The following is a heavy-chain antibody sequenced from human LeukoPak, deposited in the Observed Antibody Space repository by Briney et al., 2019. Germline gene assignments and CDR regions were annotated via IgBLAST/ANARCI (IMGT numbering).Heavy chain of an antibody. CDR1: GGTFSSYA. D-gene: IGHD6-13*01. CDR2: IIPIFGTA. J-gene: IGHJ4*02. CDR3: AAWAGAAAGFNGPFDY. V-gene: IGHV1-69*13. Sequence: ASVKVSCKASGGTFSSYAISWVRQAPGQGLEWMGGIIPIFGTANYAQKFQGRVTITADESTSTAYMELSSLRSEDTAVYYCAAWAGAAAGFNGPFDYWGQGTLVTVSS.